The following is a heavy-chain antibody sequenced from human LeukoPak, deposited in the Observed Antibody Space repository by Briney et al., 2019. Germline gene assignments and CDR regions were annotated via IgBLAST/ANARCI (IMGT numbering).Heavy chain of an antibody. Sequence: GGSLRLSCAASGFPFSSYAMSWVRQAPGKGLEWVSVIYSGGITYYAESVKGRFTISRNNSENTVYLQMNSLRAEDTALYYCARTPRLPNDAFDIWGQGTMVTVSS. V-gene: IGHV3-53*01. CDR2: IYSGGIT. J-gene: IGHJ3*02. CDR3: ARTPRLPNDAFDI. D-gene: IGHD5-18*01. CDR1: GFPFSSYA.